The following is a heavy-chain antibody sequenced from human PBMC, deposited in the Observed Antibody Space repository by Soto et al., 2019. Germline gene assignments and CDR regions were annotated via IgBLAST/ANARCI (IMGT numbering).Heavy chain of an antibody. CDR3: AKDIVRYTYGACDY. V-gene: IGHV3-30*18. D-gene: IGHD5-18*01. Sequence: QVHLVESGGAVVQPGKSLRLSCAASGFTFSSYGMYWVRQAPGKGLEWVAAIAYDGSNKYHGDSVKGRFTISRDNSKNTPYLQMNSLRVEDTAVYYCAKDIVRYTYGACDYWGQGALVTVSS. CDR2: IAYDGSNK. J-gene: IGHJ4*02. CDR1: GFTFSSYG.